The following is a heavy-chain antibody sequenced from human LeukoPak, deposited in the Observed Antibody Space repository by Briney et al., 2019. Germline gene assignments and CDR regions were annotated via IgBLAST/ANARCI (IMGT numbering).Heavy chain of an antibody. CDR2: INHSGST. J-gene: IGHJ4*02. V-gene: IGHV4-34*01. CDR3: ARVGHSYGSDFDY. D-gene: IGHD5-18*01. Sequence: SETLSLTCAVYGGSFSGYYWSWIRQPPGKGLEWIGEINHSGSTNYNPSLKSRVTISVDTSKNQFSLKLSSVTAADTAVYYCARVGHSYGSDFDYWGQGTLVTVSS. CDR1: GGSFSGYY.